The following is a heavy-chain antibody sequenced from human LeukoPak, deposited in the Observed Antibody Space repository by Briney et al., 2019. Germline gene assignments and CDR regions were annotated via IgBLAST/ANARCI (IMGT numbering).Heavy chain of an antibody. CDR2: VSAYNGNT. Sequence: GASVKVSCKASGYTFTSYGMSWVRQAPGQGLEWMGWVSAYNGNTNYAQKLQGRVTMTTDTSTSTAYMELSSLRSDDTAVYYCARGLRGYSYGSLDYWGQGTLVTVSS. CDR3: ARGLRGYSYGSLDY. J-gene: IGHJ4*01. V-gene: IGHV1-18*01. CDR1: GYTFTSYG. D-gene: IGHD5-18*01.